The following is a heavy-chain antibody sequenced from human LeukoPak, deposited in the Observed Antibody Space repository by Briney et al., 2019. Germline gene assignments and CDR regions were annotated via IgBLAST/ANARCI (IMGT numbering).Heavy chain of an antibody. J-gene: IGHJ4*02. Sequence: SETLSLTCAVYGGSFSAYHWSWIRQPPGKALEWIGEINHSGSTNYNPSLKSRVTISVDTSKNQFSLKLSSVTAADTAVYYCARVVGYYGSGGPFDYWGQGTLVTVSS. D-gene: IGHD3-10*01. V-gene: IGHV4-34*01. CDR2: INHSGST. CDR1: GGSFSAYH. CDR3: ARVVGYYGSGGPFDY.